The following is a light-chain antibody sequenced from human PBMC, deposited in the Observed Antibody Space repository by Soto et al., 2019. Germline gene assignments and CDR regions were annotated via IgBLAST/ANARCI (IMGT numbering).Light chain of an antibody. J-gene: IGKJ1*01. CDR3: QQYNNWPWT. CDR1: QSVSSSY. V-gene: IGKV3-15*01. Sequence: EIVLTQSPGTLSLSPGERATLSCRASQSVSSSYLAWYQQKPGQAPRLLIYGASSRATGFPARFSGSGSGTDFTLTISSLQSEDFAVYYCQQYNNWPWTVGQGTKVDIK. CDR2: GAS.